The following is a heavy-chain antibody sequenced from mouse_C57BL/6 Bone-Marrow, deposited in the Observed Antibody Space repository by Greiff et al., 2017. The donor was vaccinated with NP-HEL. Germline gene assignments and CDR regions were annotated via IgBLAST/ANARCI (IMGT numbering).Heavy chain of an antibody. J-gene: IGHJ2*01. CDR2: FHPYNDDT. D-gene: IGHD2-1*01. Sequence: QVQLQQSGAELVKPGASVKMSCKASGYTFTTYPIEWVKQNHGKSLEWIGNFHPYNDDTDYNEKFKNKATLTVEKSSSTVYLELSRLTSDDSSVYYCAMGGNYWYYFDYWGQGTTLTVSS. V-gene: IGHV1-47*01. CDR3: AMGGNYWYYFDY. CDR1: GYTFTTYP.